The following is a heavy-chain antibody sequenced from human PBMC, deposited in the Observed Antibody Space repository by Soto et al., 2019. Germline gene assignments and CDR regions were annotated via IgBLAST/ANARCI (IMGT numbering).Heavy chain of an antibody. CDR3: ARDFVVGGPTINYYYGMDV. J-gene: IGHJ6*02. Sequence: EVQLVESGGDLVQPGGSLRLSCAASGFTVSSYYMSWVRQAPGKGLEWISIIYSAGNTYYADSVKGRFTISRDNSKNTLYLQMNSLGAEDTAVYYCARDFVVGGPTINYYYGMDVWGQGTTVTVSS. V-gene: IGHV3-66*01. CDR2: IYSAGNT. D-gene: IGHD1-26*01. CDR1: GFTVSSYY.